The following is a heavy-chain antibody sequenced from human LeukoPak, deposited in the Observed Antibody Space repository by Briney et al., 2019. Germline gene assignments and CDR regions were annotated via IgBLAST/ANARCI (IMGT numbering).Heavy chain of an antibody. J-gene: IGHJ4*02. V-gene: IGHV4-4*09. CDR1: GGSISGYY. CDR2: IYTSGST. Sequence: SETLSLTCTVSGGSISGYYWSWIRQPPGKGLEWIGYIYTSGSTNYNPSLKSRVTISVDTSKNPFSLRLSSVTAADTAMYFCARAYSRSYSHFDDWGQGTLVTVSS. CDR3: ARAYSRSYSHFDD. D-gene: IGHD1-26*01.